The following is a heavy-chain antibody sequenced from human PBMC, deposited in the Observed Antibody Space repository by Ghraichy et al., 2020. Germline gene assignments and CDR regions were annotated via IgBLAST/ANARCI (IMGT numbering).Heavy chain of an antibody. CDR3: GSGSQYDY. J-gene: IGHJ4*02. V-gene: IGHV3-7*01. Sequence: GGSLRLSCGGFGFSFSRYWMTWVRQAPGKGLEWVANIKQDGSEKFYVDSVKGRFTISRDNVKNSVYLQMNSLRVEDTGVYFCGSGSQYDYWGQGTLVIVSS. CDR2: IKQDGSEK. D-gene: IGHD3-10*01. CDR1: GFSFSRYW.